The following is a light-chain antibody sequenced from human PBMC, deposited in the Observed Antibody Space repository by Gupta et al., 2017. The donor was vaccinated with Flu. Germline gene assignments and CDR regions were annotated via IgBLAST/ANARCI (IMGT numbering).Light chain of an antibody. CDR2: SNN. V-gene: IGLV1-44*01. Sequence: QSVLTQPPSASGTPGQRVTISCSGSSSNIGSNTVNWYQQLPGTAPKLLIYSNNQRPSGVPDRFSGSKSGTSASLDITGLQSEDEADYYWGAWDDSLTGCLFGGGTKLTVL. J-gene: IGLJ3*02. CDR3: GAWDDSLTGCL. CDR1: SSNIGSNT.